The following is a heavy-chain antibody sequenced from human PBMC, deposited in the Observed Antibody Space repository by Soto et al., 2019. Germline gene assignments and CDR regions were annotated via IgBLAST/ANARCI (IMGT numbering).Heavy chain of an antibody. J-gene: IGHJ4*02. D-gene: IGHD5-18*01. CDR2: ISYDGSLQ. CDR3: VSDRGYGHASVPYS. V-gene: IGHV3-30*03. CDR1: GFAFSSYG. Sequence: QAQLVESGGGVVQPGRSLRLSCAASGFAFSSYGMHWVRQAPGTGLEWVAVISYDGSLQHYADSVKGRFTISRDNSQNMGLLQMSSLRAEDTAVYYCVSDRGYGHASVPYSWGQGTLVSVSS.